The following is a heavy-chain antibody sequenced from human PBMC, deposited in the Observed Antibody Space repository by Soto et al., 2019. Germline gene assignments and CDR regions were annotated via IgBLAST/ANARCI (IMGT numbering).Heavy chain of an antibody. J-gene: IGHJ6*03. Sequence: ASVKVSCKASGYTFTSYGISWVRQAPGQGLEWMGWISAYNGNTNYAQKLQGRVTMTTDTSTSTAYMELRSLRSDDTAVYYCARDLRGYCSGGSCYLNYYYYYMDVCGKGTTVTAP. CDR2: ISAYNGNT. V-gene: IGHV1-18*01. CDR1: GYTFTSYG. D-gene: IGHD2-15*01. CDR3: ARDLRGYCSGGSCYLNYYYYYMDV.